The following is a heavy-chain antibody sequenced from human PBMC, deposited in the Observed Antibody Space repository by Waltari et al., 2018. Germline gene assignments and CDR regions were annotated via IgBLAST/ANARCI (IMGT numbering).Heavy chain of an antibody. V-gene: IGHV3-53*01. CDR2: IYSGGST. Sequence: EVQLVESGGGLIQPGGSLRLSCAASGFTVSRNYMTWVRQAPGKGLEWVSVIYSGGSTYYADSVKGRFTISRDNSKNTLYLQMNSLRVEDTAVYYCAKGLGYCGGDCYPWDVFDFWGQETLVTVSS. CDR3: AKGLGYCGGDCYPWDVFDF. J-gene: IGHJ3*01. CDR1: GFTVSRNY. D-gene: IGHD2-21*02.